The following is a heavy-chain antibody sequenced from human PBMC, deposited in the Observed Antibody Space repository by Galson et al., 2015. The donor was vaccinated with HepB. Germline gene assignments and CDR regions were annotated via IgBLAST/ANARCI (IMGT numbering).Heavy chain of an antibody. CDR2: ISGGGTNT. Sequence: SLRLSCAASGFSFSSYAMSWVRQAPGRGLEWVSGISGGGTNTYYAGSVKGRFTISRDNSKNTLYLHMTSLTAEDTAVYYCANLYVRYNWFDPWGQGTLVTVSS. CDR1: GFSFSSYA. D-gene: IGHD2-8*01. CDR3: ANLYVRYNWFDP. J-gene: IGHJ5*02. V-gene: IGHV3-23*01.